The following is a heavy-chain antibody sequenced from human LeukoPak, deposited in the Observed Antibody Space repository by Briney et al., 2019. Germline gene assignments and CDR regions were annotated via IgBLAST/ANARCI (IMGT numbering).Heavy chain of an antibody. CDR3: ARAAPPQYDILTSYYSDSFDY. CDR1: GGTFSSYA. D-gene: IGHD3-9*01. V-gene: IGHV1-69*13. J-gene: IGHJ4*02. CDR2: IIPIFGTA. Sequence: ASVKVSCKASGGTFSSYAISWVRQAPGQGLEWMGGIIPIFGTANYAQKFQGRVTITADESTSTAYMELSSLRSEDTAVYYCARAAPPQYDILTSYYSDSFDYWGQGTLVTVSS.